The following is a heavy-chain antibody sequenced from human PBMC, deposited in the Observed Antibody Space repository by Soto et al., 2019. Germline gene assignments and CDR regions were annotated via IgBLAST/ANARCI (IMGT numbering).Heavy chain of an antibody. V-gene: IGHV1-46*01. CDR2: VKPTGGYT. J-gene: IGHJ4*02. Sequence: ASVKVSCKASGYTFTGDCMHWVRLAPGQGLEWMGIVKPTGGYTSYAQNFQGRVTMTRDTSTSTVYMELSSLRSEDTAVYYCARDIDSTGYYSRAIDYWGQGTPVTVSS. D-gene: IGHD3-22*01. CDR1: GYTFTGDC. CDR3: ARDIDSTGYYSRAIDY.